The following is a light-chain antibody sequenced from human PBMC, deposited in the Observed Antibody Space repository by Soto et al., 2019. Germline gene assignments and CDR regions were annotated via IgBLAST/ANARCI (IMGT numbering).Light chain of an antibody. CDR3: QQSYSTPIT. CDR2: GAS. Sequence: EIVLAHSAVTRSFSRGERAALSCRASQSVSSSYLAWYQQKPGQAPRLLIYGASSRATGIPDRFSGSGSGTEFTLTISSLQPEDFATYYCQQSYSTPITFGQGTRLEIK. J-gene: IGKJ5*01. CDR1: QSVSSSY. V-gene: IGKV3-20*01.